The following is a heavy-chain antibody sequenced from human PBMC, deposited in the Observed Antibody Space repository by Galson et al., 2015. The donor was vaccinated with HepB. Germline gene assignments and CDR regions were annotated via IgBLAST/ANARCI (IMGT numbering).Heavy chain of an antibody. CDR2: IIPIFGTA. Sequence: VKVSCKASGGTFSIYAISWVRQAPGQGLEWMGGIIPIFGTANYAQKFQGRVTITADESTSTAYMELSSLRSEDTAVYYCASLAAAAKGVFDYWGQGTLVTVSS. D-gene: IGHD6-13*01. J-gene: IGHJ4*02. CDR1: GGTFSIYA. CDR3: ASLAAAAKGVFDY. V-gene: IGHV1-69*01.